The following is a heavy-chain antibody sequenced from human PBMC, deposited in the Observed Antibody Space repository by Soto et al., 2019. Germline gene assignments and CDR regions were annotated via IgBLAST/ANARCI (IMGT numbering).Heavy chain of an antibody. D-gene: IGHD6-6*01. CDR1: GYTFPSYG. CDR3: AREGPPVLV. Sequence: QVQLLQAGAEVKKPGASVKVSCKASGYTFPSYGISWVRQAPGQGLEWMGWISAYNGNTQYAQKLQGRVTMTTDTSTSTANMELRRLRSDDTAVYYCAREGPPVLVWGKRTLVTVSS. V-gene: IGHV1-18*01. J-gene: IGHJ4*02. CDR2: ISAYNGNT.